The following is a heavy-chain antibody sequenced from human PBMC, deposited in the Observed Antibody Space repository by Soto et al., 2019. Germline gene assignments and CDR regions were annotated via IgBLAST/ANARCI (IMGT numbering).Heavy chain of an antibody. CDR1: GFTFGTYS. CDR2: ISSGSSTK. Sequence: GGSLRLSCAASGFTFGTYSMNWVRQAPGKGLEWVSYISSGSSTKYYADSVKGRFTISRDNAKNSLYLQMNSLRAEDTAIYYCVRETPHMDVWGKGTTVTVS. J-gene: IGHJ6*03. CDR3: VRETPHMDV. V-gene: IGHV3-48*01.